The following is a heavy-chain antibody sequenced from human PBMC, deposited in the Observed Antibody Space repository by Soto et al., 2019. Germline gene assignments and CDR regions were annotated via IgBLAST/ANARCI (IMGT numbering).Heavy chain of an antibody. CDR3: ASQLRGVTGNNWLDP. CDR1: GYSFTSYW. V-gene: IGHV5-10-1*01. J-gene: IGHJ5*02. D-gene: IGHD3-10*01. Sequence: PGESLKISCKGSGYSFTSYWISWVRQMPGKGLEWMGRIDPSDSYTNYSPSFQGHVTISADKSISTAYLQWSSLKASDTAMYYCASQLRGVTGNNWLDPWGQGTLVTVSS. CDR2: IDPSDSYT.